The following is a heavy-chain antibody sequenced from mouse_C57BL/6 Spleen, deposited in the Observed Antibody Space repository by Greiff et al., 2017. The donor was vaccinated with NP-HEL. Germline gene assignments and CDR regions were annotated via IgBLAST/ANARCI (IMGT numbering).Heavy chain of an antibody. Sequence: GASVKISCKASGYAFSSYWMNWVKQRPGKGLEWIGQIYPGDGDTNYNGKFKGKATLTADKSSSTAYMQLRSLTSEDSAVYFCARLDYVSSLFAYWGQGTRVTVSA. CDR1: GYAFSSYW. CDR2: IYPGDGDT. V-gene: IGHV1-80*01. CDR3: ARLDYVSSLFAY. J-gene: IGHJ3*01. D-gene: IGHD1-1*01.